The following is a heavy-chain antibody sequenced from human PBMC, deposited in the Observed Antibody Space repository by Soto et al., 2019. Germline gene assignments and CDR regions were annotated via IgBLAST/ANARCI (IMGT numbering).Heavy chain of an antibody. CDR1: GGSIDSRYW. J-gene: IGHJ4*02. V-gene: IGHV4-4*02. D-gene: IGHD3-10*01. CDR2: IYHSGST. Sequence: SETLSLTCAVSGGSIDSRYWWSWVRQSPGKGLEWIGEIYHSGSTNYNPSLKSRVTISVDKSKNQFSLNLSSVTAADTAVYYCARDQNGSGNYYTRYFDYWGQGTLVTVSS. CDR3: ARDQNGSGNYYTRYFDY.